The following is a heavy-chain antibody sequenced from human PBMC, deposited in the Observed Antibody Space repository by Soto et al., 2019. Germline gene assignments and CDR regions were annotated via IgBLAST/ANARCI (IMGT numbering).Heavy chain of an antibody. Sequence: GESLKISCKASGYTFTSYAMHWVRQAPGQRLEWMGWINAGNGNTKYSQKFQGRVTITRDTSASTAYMELSSLRSEDTAVYYCARDHPLYSSGLYNWFDPWGQGTLVTVSS. CDR2: INAGNGNT. D-gene: IGHD6-19*01. CDR1: GYTFTSYA. V-gene: IGHV1-3*01. J-gene: IGHJ5*02. CDR3: ARDHPLYSSGLYNWFDP.